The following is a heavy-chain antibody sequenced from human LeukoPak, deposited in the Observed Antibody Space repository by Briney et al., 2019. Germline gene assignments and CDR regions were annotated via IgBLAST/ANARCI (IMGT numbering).Heavy chain of an antibody. CDR3: AGNTGMVAFDL. J-gene: IGHJ3*01. V-gene: IGHV5-51*01. CDR1: GYSFTSYW. D-gene: IGHD2/OR15-2a*01. CDR2: IHPSDSDT. Sequence: GESLKISCKGSGYSFTSYWIAWVRQMPGKGLEWMGIIHPSDSDTRYSPSFQGQVTISADKSISTAYLQWSSLKASDTAMYYCAGNTGMVAFDLWGQGTMVTVSS.